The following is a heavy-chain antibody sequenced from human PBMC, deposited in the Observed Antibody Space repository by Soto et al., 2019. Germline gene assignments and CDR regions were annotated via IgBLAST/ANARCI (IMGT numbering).Heavy chain of an antibody. CDR1: GFTFSSYV. CDR3: AKGATGWSNYLVY. V-gene: IGHV3-23*01. CDR2: ISVSGGST. J-gene: IGHJ4*02. Sequence: GGSLRLSCAASGFTFSSYVLSWVRQAPGKGLEWVSTISVSGGSTYYADSVKGRFTISRDNSKNTLYLQMNSLRAEDAAVYYCAKGATGWSNYLVYWGQGTLVTVSS. D-gene: IGHD6-19*01.